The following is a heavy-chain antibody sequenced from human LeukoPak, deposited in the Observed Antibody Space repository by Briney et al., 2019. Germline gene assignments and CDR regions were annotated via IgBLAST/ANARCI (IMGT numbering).Heavy chain of an antibody. CDR1: GFTFSSYT. V-gene: IGHV3-15*01. J-gene: IGHJ4*02. CDR2: ISSRTDGGTT. CDR3: TTHTRRDSSGYYFDY. D-gene: IGHD3-22*01. Sequence: GGSLRLSCAASGFTFSSYTMNWVRQAPGRGLEWVGRISSRTDGGTTDYGAPVKGRFSVSRDDSKNTLYLQMNSLQTEDTAVYYCTTHTRRDSSGYYFDYWGQGTLVTVSS.